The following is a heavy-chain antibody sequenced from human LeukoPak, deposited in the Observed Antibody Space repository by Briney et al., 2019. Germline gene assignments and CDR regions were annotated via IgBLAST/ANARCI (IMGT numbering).Heavy chain of an antibody. D-gene: IGHD5-18*01. CDR2: IWYDGSNK. J-gene: IGHJ3*02. CDR1: GFTFSSYG. Sequence: GRSLRLSCAASGFTFSSYGMHWVRQAPGKGLEWVAVIWYDGSNKYYADSVKGRFTISRGNSKNTLYLQMNSLRAEDTAVYYCATEYSYAFDIWGQGTMVTVSS. CDR3: ATEYSYAFDI. V-gene: IGHV3-33*01.